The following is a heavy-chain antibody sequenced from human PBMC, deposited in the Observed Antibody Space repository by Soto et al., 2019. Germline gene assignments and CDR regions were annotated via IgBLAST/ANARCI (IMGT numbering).Heavy chain of an antibody. Sequence: GGSLRLSCAASGLTFSSYGMHWVRQAPGKGLEWVAVIWYDGSNKYYADSVKGRFTISRDNSKNTLYLQMNSLRAEDTAVYYCARPRGSGYYWYYYGMDVWGQGTTVTVSS. CDR2: IWYDGSNK. CDR1: GLTFSSYG. J-gene: IGHJ6*02. D-gene: IGHD3-22*01. V-gene: IGHV3-33*01. CDR3: ARPRGSGYYWYYYGMDV.